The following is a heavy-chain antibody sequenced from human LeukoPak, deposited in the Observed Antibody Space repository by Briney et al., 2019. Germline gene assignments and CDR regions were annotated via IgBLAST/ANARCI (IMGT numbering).Heavy chain of an antibody. J-gene: IGHJ6*02. D-gene: IGHD5-12*01. Sequence: ASVKVSCKASGYTFTSYYMHWVRQAPGQGLEWMGIINPSGGSTSYAQRFQGRVTMTRDTSTSTVYMELSSLRSEDTAVYYCARRGSSGYADYYGMDVWGQGTTVTVSS. CDR1: GYTFTSYY. CDR2: INPSGGST. CDR3: ARRGSSGYADYYGMDV. V-gene: IGHV1-46*01.